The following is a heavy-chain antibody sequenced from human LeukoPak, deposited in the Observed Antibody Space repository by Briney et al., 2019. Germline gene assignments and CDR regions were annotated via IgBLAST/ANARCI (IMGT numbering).Heavy chain of an antibody. D-gene: IGHD4-11*01. Sequence: SETLSLTCAVYGGSFSGYYWSWIRQPPGKGLEWIGEINHSGSTNYNPSLKSRVTISVDTSKNQFSLKLSSVTAADTAVYYRARAGGSADDYSNLRGGLELDYWGQGTLVTVSS. CDR1: GGSFSGYY. CDR3: ARAGGSADDYSNLRGGLELDY. V-gene: IGHV4-34*01. J-gene: IGHJ4*02. CDR2: INHSGST.